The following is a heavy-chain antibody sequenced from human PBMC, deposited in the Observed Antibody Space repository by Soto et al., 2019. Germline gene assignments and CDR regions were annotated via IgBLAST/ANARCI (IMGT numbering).Heavy chain of an antibody. J-gene: IGHJ4*02. CDR1: GGTFSSYA. CDR3: ARLAVVTPATFDY. V-gene: IGHV1-69*13. CDR2: IIPIFGTA. Sequence: GASVKVSCKASGGTFSSYAISWVRQAPGQGLEWMGGIIPIFGTANYAQKFQGRVTITADESTSTAYMELSSLRSEDTAVYYCARLAVVTPATFDYWGQGTLVTVSS. D-gene: IGHD2-15*01.